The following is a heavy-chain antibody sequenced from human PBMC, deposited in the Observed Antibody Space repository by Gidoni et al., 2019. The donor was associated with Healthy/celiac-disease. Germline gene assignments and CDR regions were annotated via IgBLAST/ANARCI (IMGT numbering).Heavy chain of an antibody. CDR2: ISSSGSTI. V-gene: IGHV3-48*03. Sequence: EVQLVESGGGLVQPGGSLRLSCAASGFTFSSYEMNWVRQAPGKGLEWVSYISSSGSTIYYADSVKGRFTISRDNAKNSLYLQMNSLRAEDTAVYYCARADPRVRLWFGEGGMDVWGQGTTVTVSS. D-gene: IGHD3-10*01. CDR3: ARADPRVRLWFGEGGMDV. CDR1: GFTFSSYE. J-gene: IGHJ6*02.